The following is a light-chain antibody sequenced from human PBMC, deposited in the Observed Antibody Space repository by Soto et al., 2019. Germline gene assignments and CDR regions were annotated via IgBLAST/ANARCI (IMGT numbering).Light chain of an antibody. CDR1: SSDVGGYNY. CDR2: EVS. V-gene: IGLV2-14*01. CDR3: SSYTSSSTLV. J-gene: IGLJ2*01. Sequence: QSALTQPASVSGSPGQSITFSCTGTSSDVGGYNYVSWYQQHPGKAPKLMIYEVSNRPSGVSNRFSGSKSGNTASLTISGLQAEDEADYYCSSYTSSSTLVFGEGTKLTV.